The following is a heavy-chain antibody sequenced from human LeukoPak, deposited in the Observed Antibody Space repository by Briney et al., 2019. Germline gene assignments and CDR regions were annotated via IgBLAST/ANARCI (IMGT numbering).Heavy chain of an antibody. V-gene: IGHV1-2*02. CDR1: GYTFTGYY. CDR3: ARVTYCSSVSCSSYYFDS. J-gene: IGHJ4*02. CDR2: INPNSGGT. D-gene: IGHD2-2*01. Sequence: ASVKVSCKASGYTFTGYYMHWVRQAPGQGLEWMGWINPNSGGTNYARKFQGRVTMTRDTSISTASMELSRLRSDDTAVYFCARVTYCSSVSCSSYYFDSWGQGTLVTVSS.